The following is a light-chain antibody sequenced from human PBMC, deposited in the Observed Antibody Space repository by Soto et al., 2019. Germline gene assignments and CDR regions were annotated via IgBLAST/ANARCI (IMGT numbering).Light chain of an antibody. CDR2: GAS. Sequence: EIVLTQSPGTLSLSPGERATLSCRASQSVSSSYLAWCQQKPGQAPRLLIYGASSRATGIPDRFSGSGSGTDFTLTISRLEPEDFAVYYCQQYGSSRGVTFGPGTKVDIK. V-gene: IGKV3-20*01. CDR3: QQYGSSRGVT. CDR1: QSVSSSY. J-gene: IGKJ3*01.